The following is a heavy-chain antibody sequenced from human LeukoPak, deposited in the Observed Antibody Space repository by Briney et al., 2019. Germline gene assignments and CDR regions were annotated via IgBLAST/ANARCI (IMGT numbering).Heavy chain of an antibody. J-gene: IGHJ3*02. CDR3: ARDWVGATLRTAFDI. Sequence: GGSLRLSCAASGFTFSSYAMHWVRQAPGKGLEWVAVISYDGSNKYYADSVKGRFTISRDNSKNTLYLQMNSLRAEDTAVYYCARDWVGATLRTAFDIWGQGTMVTVSS. CDR1: GFTFSSYA. D-gene: IGHD1-26*01. V-gene: IGHV3-30-3*01. CDR2: ISYDGSNK.